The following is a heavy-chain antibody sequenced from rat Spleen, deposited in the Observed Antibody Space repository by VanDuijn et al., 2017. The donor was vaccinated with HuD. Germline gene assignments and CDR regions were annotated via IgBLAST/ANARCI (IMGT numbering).Heavy chain of an antibody. D-gene: IGHD1-1*01. V-gene: IGHV5-25*01. CDR1: GFIFSDYY. CDR2: ISPSGGCI. J-gene: IGHJ3*01. CDR3: ARHDYSGTGWFAY. Sequence: EVQLVESGGGLVQPGGSLKLSCGASGFIFSDYYMAWVRQAPTKGLEWVASISPSGGCIYYRDSVKGRFTVSRDNAKSTLYLQMDSLRSEDTATYYCARHDYSGTGWFAYWGQGTLVTVSS.